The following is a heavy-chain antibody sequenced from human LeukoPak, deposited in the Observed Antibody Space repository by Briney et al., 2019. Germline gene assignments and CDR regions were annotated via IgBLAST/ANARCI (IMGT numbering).Heavy chain of an antibody. D-gene: IGHD1-26*01. CDR1: GFTFNSYA. J-gene: IGHJ4*02. V-gene: IGHV3-30-3*01. CDR3: ARGRGEVGATLYYFDY. Sequence: GGSLRLSCAASGFTFNSYAMHWVRQAPGKGLEWVAVISYDGSNKQDADSVKGRITISRDNSNNILYPQMNGLRTEDTAVYFCARGRGEVGATLYYFDYWGPGILVTVSS. CDR2: ISYDGSNK.